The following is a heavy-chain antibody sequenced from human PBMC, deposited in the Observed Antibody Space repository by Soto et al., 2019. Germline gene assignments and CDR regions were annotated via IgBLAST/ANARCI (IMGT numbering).Heavy chain of an antibody. Sequence: SETLSLTCTVSGGSISSSSYYWGWIRQPPGKGLEWIGSIYYSGSTYYNPSLKSRVTISVDTSKNQFSLKLSSVTAADTAVYYCARGCWTLELDYFDCWGQGTLVTVSS. CDR1: GGSISSSSYY. CDR2: IYYSGST. J-gene: IGHJ4*02. V-gene: IGHV4-39*01. CDR3: ARGCWTLELDYFDC. D-gene: IGHD1-26*01.